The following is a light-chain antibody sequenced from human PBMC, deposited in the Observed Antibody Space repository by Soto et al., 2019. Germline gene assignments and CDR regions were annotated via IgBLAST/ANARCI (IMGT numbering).Light chain of an antibody. CDR1: QAISGY. CDR3: QHTNLIPFT. J-gene: IGKJ3*01. CDR2: AAS. Sequence: DIQMTQSPASLSASVGDRVTVSCRAGQAISGYLNWYQQKPGKAPTLLIFAASTLQSGVPSRFSGSGSGTDFTLTINNLQTEDSGTYFCQHTNLIPFTFGPGTKV. V-gene: IGKV1-39*01.